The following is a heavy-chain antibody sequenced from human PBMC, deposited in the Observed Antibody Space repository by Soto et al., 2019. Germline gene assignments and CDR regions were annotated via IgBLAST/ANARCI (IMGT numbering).Heavy chain of an antibody. D-gene: IGHD3-10*01. CDR2: ISGSGGST. CDR1: GFTFSSYA. Sequence: EVQLLESGGGLVKPGGSLRLSFAASGFTFSSYAMSWVRQAPGKGLEWVSAISGSGGSTYYADSVKGRFTISRDNSKNTLYLQMNSLRAEDTAVYYCAKKNSYYGSGSYYKSPGYYYMDVWGKGTTVTVSS. J-gene: IGHJ6*03. V-gene: IGHV3-23*01. CDR3: AKKNSYYGSGSYYKSPGYYYMDV.